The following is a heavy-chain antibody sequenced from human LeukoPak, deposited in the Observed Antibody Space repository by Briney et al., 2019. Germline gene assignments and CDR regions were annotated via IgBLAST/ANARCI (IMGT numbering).Heavy chain of an antibody. V-gene: IGHV1-18*01. D-gene: IGHD6-13*01. CDR1: GYTFTSYG. Sequence: ASVKVSCKASGYTFTSYGISWVRQAPGQGLEWMGWISAYNGITNYAQKLQDRVTMTTDTSTSTAYMELRSLRSDDTAVYYCAREIPAAGTVAFDYWGQGTLVTVSS. CDR3: AREIPAAGTVAFDY. CDR2: ISAYNGIT. J-gene: IGHJ4*02.